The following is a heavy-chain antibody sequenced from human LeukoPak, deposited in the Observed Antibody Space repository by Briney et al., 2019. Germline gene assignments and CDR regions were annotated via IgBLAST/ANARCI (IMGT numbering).Heavy chain of an antibody. Sequence: SETLSLTCTVSGGSLSSYYWSWIRQPPGKGLEWSGYIYYSGSANYNPSLKSRVTISVDTSKNQFSLKLSSVTAADTAVYYCARTGGQQLADFDYWGQGTLVTVSS. CDR2: IYYSGSA. CDR1: GGSLSSYY. CDR3: ARTGGQQLADFDY. D-gene: IGHD6-6*01. V-gene: IGHV4-59*01. J-gene: IGHJ4*02.